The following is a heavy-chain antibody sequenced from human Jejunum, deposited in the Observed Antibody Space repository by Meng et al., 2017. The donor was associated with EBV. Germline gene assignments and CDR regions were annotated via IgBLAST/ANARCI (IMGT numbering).Heavy chain of an antibody. J-gene: IGHJ4*02. CDR2: INHSGST. CDR1: RGSLRGYY. CDR3: ARVAFSYTTRTLDS. Sequence: VQRNAVVAVCLKHSETRSLTFAIYRGSLRGYYWSWIRQHPGKGLEWIGEINHSGSTNYNPSRRSRVTISVETYKHQFSLRLNSVTAADTAVYYCARVAFSYTTRTLDSCGQGTLVTVSS. D-gene: IGHD3-16*02. V-gene: IGHV4-34*01.